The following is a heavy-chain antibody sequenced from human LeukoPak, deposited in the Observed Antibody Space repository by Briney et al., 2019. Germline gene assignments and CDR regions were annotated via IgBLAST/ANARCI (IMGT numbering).Heavy chain of an antibody. CDR1: GFTFSSYA. V-gene: IGHV3-53*01. CDR3: ARAGGGDKQQLVWYFDL. CDR2: IYSGGVT. J-gene: IGHJ2*01. Sequence: GGSLRLSCAASGFTFSSYAMSWVRRAPGKGLEWVSLIYSGGVTYYADSVKGRFTISRDNSKNTLYLQMNSLRAEDTAVYYCARAGGGDKQQLVWYFDLWGRGTLVTVSS. D-gene: IGHD6-13*01.